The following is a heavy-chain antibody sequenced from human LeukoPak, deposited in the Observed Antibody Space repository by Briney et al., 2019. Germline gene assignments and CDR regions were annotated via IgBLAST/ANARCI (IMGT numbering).Heavy chain of an antibody. J-gene: IGHJ4*02. Sequence: GGCLRLSCVVSGFTFSTDWMSWVRQPPGKGLDGVANIKPDGTEQYYAASLKGRFTISRDNAKNSLYLQVNSLRVEDTAVYYCARDRQGGIDDYWGQGTLVTVSS. V-gene: IGHV3-7*01. CDR2: IKPDGTEQ. D-gene: IGHD1-26*01. CDR1: GFTFSTDW. CDR3: ARDRQGGIDDY.